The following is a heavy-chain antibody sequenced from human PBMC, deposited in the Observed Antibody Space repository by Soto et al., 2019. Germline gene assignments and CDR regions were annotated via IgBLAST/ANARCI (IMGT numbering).Heavy chain of an antibody. Sequence: SETLSLTCAVSGGSIISSNWWNWVRQPPGKGLEWIGEVYHSGSTTYKPSPRSRVTISVDKSKNQFSLKLSSVTAADTAIYYCARRDWSGTTSHFYFDYWGQGALVTVSS. J-gene: IGHJ4*02. CDR3: ARRDWSGTTSHFYFDY. V-gene: IGHV4-4*02. D-gene: IGHD4-17*01. CDR1: GGSIISSNW. CDR2: VYHSGST.